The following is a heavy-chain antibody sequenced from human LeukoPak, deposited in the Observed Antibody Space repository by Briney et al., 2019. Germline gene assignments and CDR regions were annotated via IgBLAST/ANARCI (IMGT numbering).Heavy chain of an antibody. CDR1: GYTFTGYY. CDR2: INPNSGGT. V-gene: IGHV1-2*02. Sequence: GASVKVSCKASGYTFTGYYMHWVRQAPGQGLEWMGWINPNSGGTNYAQKFQSRVTMTRDTSISTAYMELSRLRSDDTAVYYCARAESGDILTGYYDYWGQGTLVTVSS. D-gene: IGHD3-9*01. J-gene: IGHJ4*02. CDR3: ARAESGDILTGYYDY.